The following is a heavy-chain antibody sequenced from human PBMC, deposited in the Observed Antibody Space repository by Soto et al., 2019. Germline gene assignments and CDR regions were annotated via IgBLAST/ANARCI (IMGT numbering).Heavy chain of an antibody. D-gene: IGHD2-21*02. Sequence: QVQLVQSGAEVKKPGSSVKVSCKASGGTFSSYAISWVRQAPEQGLEWMGGIIPIFGTANYAQKFQGRVTITADESTSTAYMELSSLRSEDTAVYYCARVAVCGGDCSNDFDYWGQGTLVTVSS. V-gene: IGHV1-69*01. J-gene: IGHJ4*02. CDR2: IIPIFGTA. CDR3: ARVAVCGGDCSNDFDY. CDR1: GGTFSSYA.